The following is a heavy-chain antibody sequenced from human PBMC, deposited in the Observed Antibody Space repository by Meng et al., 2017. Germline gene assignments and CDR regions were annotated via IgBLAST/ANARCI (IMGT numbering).Heavy chain of an antibody. CDR1: GFTFSSYS. Sequence: GESLKISCAASGFTFSSYSMNWVRQAPGKGLEWVSSISSSSSYIYYADSVKGRFTISRDNAKNSLYLQMNSLRAEDTAVYYCASLPYCSGGSCYDDDYWGQGTLVTVSS. CDR2: ISSSSSYI. CDR3: ASLPYCSGGSCYDDDY. J-gene: IGHJ4*02. D-gene: IGHD2-15*01. V-gene: IGHV3-21*01.